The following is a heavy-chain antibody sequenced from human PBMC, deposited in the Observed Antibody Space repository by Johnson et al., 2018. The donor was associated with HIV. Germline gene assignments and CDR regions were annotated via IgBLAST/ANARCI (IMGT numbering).Heavy chain of an antibody. V-gene: IGHV3-11*04. D-gene: IGHD1-1*01. Sequence: QVQLVESGGGVVKPGGSLRLSCAASGFTFHSSAMRWVRQAPGKGLEWVSYITCGGGTMYSADSVKGRFTISRNNANNPLHLQMNNLSAEDTAVYFFSTVWRNEGRHSFDTWGQGTVVTVSS. CDR3: STVWRNEGRHSFDT. CDR1: GFTFHSSA. CDR2: ITCGGGTM. J-gene: IGHJ3*02.